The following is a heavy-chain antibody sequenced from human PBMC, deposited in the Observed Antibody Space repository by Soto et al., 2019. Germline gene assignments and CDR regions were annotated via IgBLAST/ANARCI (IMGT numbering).Heavy chain of an antibody. Sequence: QVQLQQWGAGLLKPSETLSLTCAVYGGSFSGYYWSWIRQPPGKGLEWIGEINHSGSTNYNPSLKSRVTISVDTSKNPFSLKLSSVTAADTAVYYCARALGGGWYYYFDYWGQGTLVTVSS. J-gene: IGHJ4*02. CDR1: GGSFSGYY. CDR3: ARALGGGWYYYFDY. CDR2: INHSGST. D-gene: IGHD6-19*01. V-gene: IGHV4-34*01.